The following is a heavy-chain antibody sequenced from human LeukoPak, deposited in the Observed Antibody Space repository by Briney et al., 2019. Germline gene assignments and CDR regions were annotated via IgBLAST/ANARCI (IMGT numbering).Heavy chain of an antibody. CDR3: ARVVGKCPVTGYFDY. CDR2: INHSGST. J-gene: IGHJ4*02. Sequence: PGGSLRLSCAASGFTFSSYWMHWVRQAPGKGLVWIGEINHSGSTNYNPSLKSRVTISVDTSKNQFSLKLSSVTAADTAVYYCARVVGKCPVTGYFDYWGQGTLVTVSS. CDR1: GFTFSSYW. V-gene: IGHV4-34*01. D-gene: IGHD3-16*01.